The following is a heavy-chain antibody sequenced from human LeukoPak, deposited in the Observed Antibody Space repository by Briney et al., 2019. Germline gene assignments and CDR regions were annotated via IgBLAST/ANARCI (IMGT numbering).Heavy chain of an antibody. CDR1: GFTFSDYY. V-gene: IGHV3-30*18. CDR3: AKGPDTSGYYSLDY. CDR2: ISYDGSSK. D-gene: IGHD3-22*01. J-gene: IGHJ4*02. Sequence: PGGSLRLSCAASGFTFSDYYMSWIRQAPGKGLEWVAVISYDGSSKYYADSVKGRFTISRDNSKNTLYVQMNSLRTEDTAIYYCAKGPDTSGYYSLDYWGQGTLVTVSS.